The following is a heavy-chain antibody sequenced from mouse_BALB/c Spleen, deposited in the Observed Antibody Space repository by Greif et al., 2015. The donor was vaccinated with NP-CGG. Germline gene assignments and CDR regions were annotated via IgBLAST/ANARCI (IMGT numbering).Heavy chain of an antibody. J-gene: IGHJ4*01. V-gene: IGHV5-6*01. Sequence: EVMLVESGGDLVKPGGSLKLSCAASGFTFSSYGMSWVRQTPDKRLEWVATISSGGSYTYYPDSVKGRFTISRDNAKNTLYLQMSSLKSEDTAMYYCARGDYDYDGPGAMDYWGQGTSVTVSS. CDR3: ARGDYDYDGPGAMDY. CDR2: ISSGGSYT. CDR1: GFTFSSYG. D-gene: IGHD2-4*01.